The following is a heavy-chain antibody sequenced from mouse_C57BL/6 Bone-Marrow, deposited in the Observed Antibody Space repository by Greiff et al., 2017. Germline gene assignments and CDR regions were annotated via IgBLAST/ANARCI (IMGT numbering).Heavy chain of an antibody. J-gene: IGHJ4*01. Sequence: VMLVESGPGLVQPSQSLSITCTVSGFSLTSYGVHWVRQSPGKGLEWLGVIWRGGSTDYNAAFISRLSISKDNSKRQVFFKTDSLQAYDTAIYSCARNQLDYWGQGTSVTVSS. V-gene: IGHV2-2*01. CDR3: ARNQLDY. CDR1: GFSLTSYG. CDR2: IWRGGST.